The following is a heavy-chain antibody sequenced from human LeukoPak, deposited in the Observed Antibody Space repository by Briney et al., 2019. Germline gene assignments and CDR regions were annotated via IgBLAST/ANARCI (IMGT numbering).Heavy chain of an antibody. J-gene: IGHJ4*02. CDR1: GYSISSGYY. Sequence: SETPSLTCTVSGYSISSGYYWGWVRQPPGKGLEWIGSIYHSGRTFYNPSLKSRVTISVDTSKNQFSLKPSSVTAADTAVYYCARGRQQNDYWGQGTLVTVSS. CDR2: IYHSGRT. CDR3: ARGRQQNDY. D-gene: IGHD6-13*01. V-gene: IGHV4-38-2*02.